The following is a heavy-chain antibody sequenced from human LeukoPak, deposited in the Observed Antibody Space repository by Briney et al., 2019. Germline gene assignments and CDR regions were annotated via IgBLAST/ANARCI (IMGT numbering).Heavy chain of an antibody. CDR2: IIPIFGTA. V-gene: IGHV1-69*06. CDR3: ARDQRGWQQLVLALDY. J-gene: IGHJ4*02. D-gene: IGHD6-13*01. CDR1: GGTFSSYA. Sequence: SVKVSCKASGGTFSSYAISWVRQAPGQGLEWMGGIIPIFGTANYAQKFQGRVTITADKSTSTAYMELSSLRSDDTAVYYCARDQRGWQQLVLALDYWGQGTLVTVSS.